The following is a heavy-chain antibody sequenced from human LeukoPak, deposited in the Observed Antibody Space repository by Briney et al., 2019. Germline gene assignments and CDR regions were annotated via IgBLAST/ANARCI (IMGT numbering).Heavy chain of an antibody. J-gene: IGHJ2*01. CDR3: ARVLIGGYWYFDL. D-gene: IGHD3-16*01. V-gene: IGHV4-30-2*01. Sequence: SETLSLTCAVSGGSISSGDYSWSWIRQPPGEGLEWIGYIYHSGSTYYDPSLKSRVTISLDRSKDQFSLKLSSVTAADTAVYYCARVLIGGYWYFDLWGRGTLVTVSS. CDR1: GGSISSGDYS. CDR2: IYHSGST.